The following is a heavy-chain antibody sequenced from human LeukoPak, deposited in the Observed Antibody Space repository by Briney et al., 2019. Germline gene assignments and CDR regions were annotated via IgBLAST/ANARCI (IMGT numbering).Heavy chain of an antibody. J-gene: IGHJ4*02. CDR2: INHSGST. Sequence: PSETLSLTCAVYGGSFSGYYWSWIRHPPGKGLEYIGEINHSGSTNYNPSLKSRVTISVDTSKNQFSLKLSSVTAADTVVYYRAREDYYGSGSYPNWGQGTLVTVSS. D-gene: IGHD3-10*01. CDR1: GGSFSGYY. CDR3: AREDYYGSGSYPN. V-gene: IGHV4-34*01.